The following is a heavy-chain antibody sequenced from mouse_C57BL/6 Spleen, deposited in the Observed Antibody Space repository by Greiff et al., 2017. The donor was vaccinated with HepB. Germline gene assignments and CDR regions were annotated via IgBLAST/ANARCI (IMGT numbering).Heavy chain of an antibody. V-gene: IGHV1-69*01. Sequence: QLQQPGAELVMPGASVKLSCKASGYTFTSYWMHWVKQRPGQGLEWIGEIDPSDSYTNYNQKFKGKSTLTVDKSSSTAYMQLSSLTSEDSAVYYCANYYDYDEGFAYWGQGTLVTVSA. J-gene: IGHJ3*01. D-gene: IGHD2-4*01. CDR3: ANYYDYDEGFAY. CDR2: IDPSDSYT. CDR1: GYTFTSYW.